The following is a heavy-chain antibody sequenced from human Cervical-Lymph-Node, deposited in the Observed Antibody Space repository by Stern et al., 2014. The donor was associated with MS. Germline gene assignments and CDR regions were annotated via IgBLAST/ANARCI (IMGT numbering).Heavy chain of an antibody. CDR2: INPSGGST. V-gene: IGHV1-46*03. J-gene: IGHJ4*02. CDR1: GYTFTSYY. CDR3: ARDGGVTQALGY. D-gene: IGHD2-21*02. Sequence: VQLVESGAEVKKPGASVKVSCKASGYTFTSYYMHWVRQPPGQGLEWMGIINPSGGSTSYAQKFQGRVTMTRDTSTSTVYMELSSLRSEDTAVYYCARDGGVTQALGYWGQGTLVTVSS.